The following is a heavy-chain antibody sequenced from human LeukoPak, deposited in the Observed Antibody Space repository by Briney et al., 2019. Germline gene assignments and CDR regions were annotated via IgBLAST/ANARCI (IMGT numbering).Heavy chain of an antibody. CDR3: ARAHIDYYDSSGYYYGSDY. Sequence: GGSLRLSCAASGFTFSSNYMSWVRQAPGKGLEWVSVIYSGGSTYYADSVKGRFTISRDNSKNTLYLQMNSLRAEDTAVYYCARAHIDYYDSSGYYYGSDYWGQGTLVTVSS. V-gene: IGHV3-53*01. CDR2: IYSGGST. CDR1: GFTFSSNY. J-gene: IGHJ4*02. D-gene: IGHD3-22*01.